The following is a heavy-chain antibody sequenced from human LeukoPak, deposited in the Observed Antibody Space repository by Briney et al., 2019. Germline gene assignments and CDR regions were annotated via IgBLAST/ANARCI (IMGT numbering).Heavy chain of an antibody. CDR3: ARGGRGYDSSGYRVDY. V-gene: IGHV3-48*03. Sequence: GGSLRLSCAASGFTFSSYEMNWVRQAPGKGLEWVSYISSSGSTIYYADSVKGRFTISRDNSKNTLYLQMNSLRAEDTAVYYCARGGRGYDSSGYRVDYWGQGTLVTVSS. J-gene: IGHJ4*02. CDR2: ISSSGSTI. D-gene: IGHD3-22*01. CDR1: GFTFSSYE.